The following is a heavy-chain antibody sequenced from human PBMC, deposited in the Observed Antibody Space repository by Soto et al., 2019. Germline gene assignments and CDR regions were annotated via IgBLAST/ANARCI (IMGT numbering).Heavy chain of an antibody. D-gene: IGHD6-19*01. CDR1: GDSVSTNSAA. Sequence: SQTLSLTCAISGDSVSTNSAAWNWIRQSPSSGLEWLGRTYYSSKWYNEYAESVKSRVIINPDTSENQFSLHLNSVTPADTAVYYCARDTGWSKGFDVWGQGTLVTVSS. V-gene: IGHV6-1*01. CDR2: TYYSSKWYN. CDR3: ARDTGWSKGFDV. J-gene: IGHJ5*02.